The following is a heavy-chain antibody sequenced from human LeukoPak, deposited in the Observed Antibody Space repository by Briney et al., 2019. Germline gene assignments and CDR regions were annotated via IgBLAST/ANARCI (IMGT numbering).Heavy chain of an antibody. Sequence: PSETLSLTCAVYGGSFSGYYWSWIRQPPGKGLEWIGEINHSGSTNYNPSLKSRVTISVDTSKNQFSLKLSSVTAADAAVYYCARGPSGYHNTGGQGTLVTVSS. CDR3: ARGPSGYHNT. D-gene: IGHD5-12*01. V-gene: IGHV4-34*01. CDR2: INHSGST. CDR1: GGSFSGYY. J-gene: IGHJ4*02.